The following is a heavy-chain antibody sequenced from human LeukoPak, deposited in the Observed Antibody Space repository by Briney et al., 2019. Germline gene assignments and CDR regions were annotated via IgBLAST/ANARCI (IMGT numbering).Heavy chain of an antibody. V-gene: IGHV3-66*01. CDR3: ARGLGAVAGTIDY. CDR1: GFTFSSNY. Sequence: PGGSLRLSCAASGFTFSSNYMSWVRQAPGKGLEWVSVIYSGGSTYYADSVKGRFTISRDNSKNTLYLQMNSLRAEDTAVYYCARGLGAVAGTIDYWGQGTLVTVSS. J-gene: IGHJ4*02. D-gene: IGHD6-19*01. CDR2: IYSGGST.